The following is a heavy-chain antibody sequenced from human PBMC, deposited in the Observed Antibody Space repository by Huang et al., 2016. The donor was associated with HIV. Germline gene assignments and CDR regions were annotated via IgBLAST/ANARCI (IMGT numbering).Heavy chain of an antibody. V-gene: IGHV1-69*13. J-gene: IGHJ4*02. D-gene: IGHD6-19*01. CDR1: GGTFSRYA. CDR3: AAEQWLVH. CDR2: IIPISGTT. Sequence: QVQLVQSGAEVKKSGSSVKVSCKASGGTFSRYAINWVRQAPGQGLEWRGGIIPISGTTNYAQKFQGRGTITADESTSTAYMELNNLRSEDTAVYYCAAEQWLVHWGQGTLVTVSS.